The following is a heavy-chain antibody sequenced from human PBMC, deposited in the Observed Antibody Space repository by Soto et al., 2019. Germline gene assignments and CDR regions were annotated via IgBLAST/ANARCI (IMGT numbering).Heavy chain of an antibody. V-gene: IGHV3-30*18. J-gene: IGHJ4*02. CDR1: ELCITRCS. CDR2: ISYDGSNK. D-gene: IGHD5-18*01. CDR3: AKDGAMATFDY. Sequence: CGAGELCITRCSLHQVRQAPGKGLEWVAVISYDGSNKYYADSVKGRFTISRDNSKNTLYLQMNSLRAEDTAVYYCAKDGAMATFDYWGQGTLVTVSS.